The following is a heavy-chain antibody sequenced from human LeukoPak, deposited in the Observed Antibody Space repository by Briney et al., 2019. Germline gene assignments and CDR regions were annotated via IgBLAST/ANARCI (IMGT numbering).Heavy chain of an antibody. CDR1: GGSISSSSYY. D-gene: IGHD3-9*01. CDR2: IYYSGST. CDR3: ARLVFDWLFYYMDV. J-gene: IGHJ6*03. Sequence: PSETLSLTRTVSGGSISSSSYYWGWIRQPPGKGLEWIGSIYYSGSTYYNPSLKSRVTISVDTSKNQFSLKLSSVTAADTAVYYCARLVFDWLFYYMDVWGKGTTVTVSS. V-gene: IGHV4-39*01.